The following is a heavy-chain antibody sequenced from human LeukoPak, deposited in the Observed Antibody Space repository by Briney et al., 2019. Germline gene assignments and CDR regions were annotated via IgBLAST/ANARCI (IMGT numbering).Heavy chain of an antibody. V-gene: IGHV4-34*01. Sequence: SETLSLTCAVYGGSFSGYYWSWIRQPPGKGLEWIGEINQSGSANYNPSLKSRVTISVDTSKNQFSLKLSSVTAADTAVYYCARGVLWGLFDYWGQGTLVTVSS. CDR3: ARGVLWGLFDY. CDR2: INQSGSA. J-gene: IGHJ4*02. D-gene: IGHD3-16*01. CDR1: GGSFSGYY.